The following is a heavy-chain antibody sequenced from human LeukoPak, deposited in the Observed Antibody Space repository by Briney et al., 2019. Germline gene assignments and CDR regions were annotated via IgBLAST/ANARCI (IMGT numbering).Heavy chain of an antibody. Sequence: SETLSLTCTVSGGSVSSGSYYWSWIRQPPGKGLEWIGYIYYSGSTNYNPSLKSRVTISVDTSKNQFSLKLSSVTAADTAVYYCARVVDYYDSSGLYYYYGMDVWGQGTTVTVSS. CDR1: GGSVSSGSYY. D-gene: IGHD3-22*01. CDR3: ARVVDYYDSSGLYYYYGMDV. V-gene: IGHV4-61*01. CDR2: IYYSGST. J-gene: IGHJ6*02.